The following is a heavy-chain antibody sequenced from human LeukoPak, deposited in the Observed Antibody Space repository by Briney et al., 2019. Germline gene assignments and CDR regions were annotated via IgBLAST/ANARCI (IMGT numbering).Heavy chain of an antibody. Sequence: GRSLRLSCAASGFDFSRYVIHWVRQGPGQGLEWVAVISPEAYMKDYADSVKGRFTVSRDNTKNTVYLQMNSLSAEDTSRYYCARGNLYTAATIEDYWGQGTLVTVSS. J-gene: IGHJ4*02. CDR2: ISPEAYMK. CDR1: GFDFSRYV. V-gene: IGHV3-30-3*01. CDR3: ARGNLYTAATIEDY. D-gene: IGHD3-16*01.